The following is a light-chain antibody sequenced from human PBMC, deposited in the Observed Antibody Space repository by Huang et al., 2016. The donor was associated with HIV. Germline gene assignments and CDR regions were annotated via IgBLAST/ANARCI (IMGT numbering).Light chain of an antibody. CDR3: QQYYSIPWT. J-gene: IGKJ1*01. CDR2: GAS. CDR1: QDISHS. V-gene: IGKV1-NL1*01. Sequence: DIKMTQSPSSLSASIGDRVTITCRASQDISHSLAWYQQQAGRAPKLLLFGASTLENGGPSRFSGGGSGTEYTLTLTTLQPEDLATYYCQQYYSIPWTFGHGTKLEIK.